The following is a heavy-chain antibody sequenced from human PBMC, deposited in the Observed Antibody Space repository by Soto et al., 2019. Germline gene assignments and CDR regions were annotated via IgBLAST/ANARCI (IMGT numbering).Heavy chain of an antibody. V-gene: IGHV4-39*01. CDR3: ARRYGWLYFDY. D-gene: IGHD6-19*01. CDR2: IFYSGST. J-gene: IGHJ4*02. CDR1: GDSISSSNYF. Sequence: PSETLSLTCTVSGDSISSSNYFWGWIRQPPGKGLEWIGTIFYSGSTYYNPSLKSRVTISVDTSKNQFSLRLISVTAADTALYYCARRYGWLYFDYWGQGSLVNVS.